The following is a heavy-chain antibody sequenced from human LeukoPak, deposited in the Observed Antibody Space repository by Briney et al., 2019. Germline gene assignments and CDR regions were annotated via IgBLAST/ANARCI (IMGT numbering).Heavy chain of an antibody. CDR2: ISTSSIYI. CDR1: GFTFSKYN. CDR3: ARGYYDNSGYLYY. Sequence: GGSLRLSCAASGFTFSKYNMNWVRQAPGKGLEWVSSISTSSIYIYQADSVKGRFTVSRDNAKNSLYLQMNSLRAEDTAVYYCARGYYDNSGYLYYWGQGTLVTVSS. V-gene: IGHV3-21*01. J-gene: IGHJ4*02. D-gene: IGHD3-22*01.